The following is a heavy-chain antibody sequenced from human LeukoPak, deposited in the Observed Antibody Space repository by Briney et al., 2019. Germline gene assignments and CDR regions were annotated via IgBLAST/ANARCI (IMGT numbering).Heavy chain of an antibody. V-gene: IGHV3-7*01. D-gene: IGHD3-10*01. CDR3: ARLLVYNSGGEAFDY. CDR2: IKKDGSEK. J-gene: IGHJ4*02. CDR1: GFTLSRYL. Sequence: PGGSLSLSCAASGFTLSRYLMRGVRQAPGKGLEWVANIKKDGSEKYYVDPVKGRYKISRDNAKNSLYLQMNSLRAEDTAVYYCARLLVYNSGGEAFDYWGPGTLVTVSS.